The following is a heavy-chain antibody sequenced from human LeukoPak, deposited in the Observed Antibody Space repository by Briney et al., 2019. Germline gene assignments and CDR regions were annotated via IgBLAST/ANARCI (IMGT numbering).Heavy chain of an antibody. D-gene: IGHD5-18*01. J-gene: IGHJ6*03. V-gene: IGHV3-20*04. Sequence: GGSLRLSCAASGFTFSSYAMNWVRQAPGKGLEWVAYINWNGGSIGYAESVKGRFTISRDNTKNSLYLQMNGLRAEDTALYFCARVSIAGYPYYYMDVWDKGTSVTVSS. CDR1: GFTFSSYA. CDR3: ARVSIAGYPYYYMDV. CDR2: INWNGGSI.